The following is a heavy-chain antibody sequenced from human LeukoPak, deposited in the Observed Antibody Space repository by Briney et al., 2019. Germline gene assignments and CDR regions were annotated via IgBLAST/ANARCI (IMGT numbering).Heavy chain of an antibody. CDR3: AKVRLPSGYSSGWAYDY. J-gene: IGHJ4*02. Sequence: GGSLRLSCAASGFTFSSCAMSWFRQAPGKGLEWVSAISGSGGSTYYADSVKGRFTISRDNSKNTLYLQMNSLRAEDTAVYYCAKVRLPSGYSSGWAYDYWGQGTLVTVSS. CDR2: ISGSGGST. D-gene: IGHD6-19*01. V-gene: IGHV3-23*01. CDR1: GFTFSSCA.